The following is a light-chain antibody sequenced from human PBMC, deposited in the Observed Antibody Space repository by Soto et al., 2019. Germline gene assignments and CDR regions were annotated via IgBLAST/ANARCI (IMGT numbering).Light chain of an antibody. V-gene: IGKV3-15*01. J-gene: IGKJ5*01. CDR2: GAS. Sequence: EIVMTQSPATLSVSPGERATLSCRASQNILSNLAWYQQKRGQAPRIXIYGASTRETGIPARFSGSGSGTEFTLTISSLQSEDFEIYYCQQYNNWTITFGQGTRLEIK. CDR1: QNILSN. CDR3: QQYNNWTIT.